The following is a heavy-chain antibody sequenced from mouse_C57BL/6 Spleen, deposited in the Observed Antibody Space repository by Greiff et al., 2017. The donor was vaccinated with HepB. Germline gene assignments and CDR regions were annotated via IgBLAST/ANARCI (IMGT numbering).Heavy chain of an antibody. J-gene: IGHJ1*03. CDR3: TTRTTVVARYFDV. CDR1: GFNIKDDY. D-gene: IGHD1-1*01. V-gene: IGHV14-4*01. Sequence: EVQLKESGAELVRPGASVKLSCTASGFNIKDDYMHWVKQRPEQGLEWIGWIDPENGDTEYASKFQGKATITADTSSNTAYLQLSSLTSEDTAVYYCTTRTTVVARYFDVWGTGTTVTVSS. CDR2: IDPENGDT.